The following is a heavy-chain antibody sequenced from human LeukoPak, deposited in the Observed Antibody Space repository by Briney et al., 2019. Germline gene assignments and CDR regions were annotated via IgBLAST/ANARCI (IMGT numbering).Heavy chain of an antibody. J-gene: IGHJ4*02. CDR3: AKGALEYSSSSRDYFDY. CDR1: GFTFSSYA. V-gene: IGHV3-23*01. D-gene: IGHD6-6*01. CDR2: ISGSGGST. Sequence: GGSLRLSCAASGFTFSSYAMSWVRQAPGKGLEWVSAISGSGGSTYYADSVKGRFTISRDNSKNTLYLQMNSLRAEDTAVYYCAKGALEYSSSSRDYFDYWGQGTLVTVSS.